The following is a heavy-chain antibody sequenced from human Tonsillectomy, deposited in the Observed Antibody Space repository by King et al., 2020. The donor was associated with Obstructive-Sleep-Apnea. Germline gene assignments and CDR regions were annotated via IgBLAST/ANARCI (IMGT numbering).Heavy chain of an antibody. V-gene: IGHV4-31*03. CDR2: IYYSGST. Sequence: VQLQESGPGLVKPSQTLSLTCTVSGGSISSGGYYWSWIRQHPGKGLEWIGYIYYSGSTYYNPSLKSRVTISVDTSKNQFSLKLSSVTAADTAVYYCAGGNVDTAMVDYWGQGTLVTVSS. CDR1: GGSISSGGYY. CDR3: AGGNVDTAMVDY. D-gene: IGHD5-18*01. J-gene: IGHJ4*02.